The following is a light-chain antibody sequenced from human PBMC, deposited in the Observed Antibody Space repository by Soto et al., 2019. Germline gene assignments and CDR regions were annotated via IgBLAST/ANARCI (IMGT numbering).Light chain of an antibody. Sequence: QSALTQPASVSGSPGQSITISCTGTSSDVGSHNFVSWHQQHPGKAPNFIIYGVSNRPTGVSNRFSASKSGNTASLTISGFEADYEAEYYCSSCSTTYIWVFGRGTKVTVL. J-gene: IGLJ3*02. CDR3: SSCSTTYIWV. V-gene: IGLV2-14*01. CDR2: GVS. CDR1: SSDVGSHNF.